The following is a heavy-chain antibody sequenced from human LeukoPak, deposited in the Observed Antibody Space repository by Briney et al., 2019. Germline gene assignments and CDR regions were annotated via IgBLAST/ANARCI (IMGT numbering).Heavy chain of an antibody. J-gene: IGHJ4*02. CDR1: GYTFTSYA. CDR2: INTNTGNP. Sequence: GASVKVSCKASGYTFTSYAMNWVRQAPGQGLEWMGWINTNTGNPTYAQGFTGRFVFSLDTSVSTAYLQISSLKAEDTAVYYCARGNWNARRELVLPAYGGQGTLATASS. V-gene: IGHV7-4-1*02. CDR3: ARGNWNARRELVLPAY. D-gene: IGHD1-1*01.